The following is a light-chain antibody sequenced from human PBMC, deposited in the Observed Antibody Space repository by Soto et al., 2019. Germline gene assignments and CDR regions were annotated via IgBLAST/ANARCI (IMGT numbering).Light chain of an antibody. J-gene: IGLJ2*01. V-gene: IGLV2-8*01. Sequence: QSVLTQPPSASGSPGQSVTISCTGTSSDVGGYNFVSWYQQHPGKAPKLMIYEVTKRPSGVPDRFSGSRSGNTASLTVSGLQAEDEADYYCSSYEGDIYWIFGGGTKLTVL. CDR2: EVT. CDR1: SSDVGGYNF. CDR3: SSYEGDIYWI.